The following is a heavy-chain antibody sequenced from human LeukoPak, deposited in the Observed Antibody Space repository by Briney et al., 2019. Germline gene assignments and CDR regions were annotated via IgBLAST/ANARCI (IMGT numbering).Heavy chain of an antibody. CDR2: IYHSGST. V-gene: IGHV4-59*12. CDR1: GGSISSYY. CDR3: ARDSYSSGFDI. J-gene: IGHJ3*02. D-gene: IGHD3-22*01. Sequence: SETLSLTCTVSGGSISSYYWSWIRQPPGKGLEWIGSIYHSGSTYYNPSLKSRVTISVDTSKNQFSLKLSSVTAADTAVYYCARDSYSSGFDIWGQVTMVTVSS.